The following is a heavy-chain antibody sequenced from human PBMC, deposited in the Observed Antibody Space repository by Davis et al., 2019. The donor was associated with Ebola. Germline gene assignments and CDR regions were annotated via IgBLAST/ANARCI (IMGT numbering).Heavy chain of an antibody. CDR3: ARDRYYDSSGYYEFGDY. Sequence: SVKVSCKASGGTFSSYAISWVRQAPGQGLEWMGGIIPIFGTANYAQKFQGRVTITADESTSTAYMELSSLRSEDTAVYYCARDRYYDSSGYYEFGDYWGQGTLVTVSS. V-gene: IGHV1-69*13. D-gene: IGHD3-22*01. J-gene: IGHJ4*02. CDR2: IIPIFGTA. CDR1: GGTFSSYA.